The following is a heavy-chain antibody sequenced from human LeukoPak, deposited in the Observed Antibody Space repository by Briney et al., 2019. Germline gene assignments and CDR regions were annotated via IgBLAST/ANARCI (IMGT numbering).Heavy chain of an antibody. CDR2: IYYSGST. CDR3: ARQEQQLIYNWFDP. CDR1: GGSISSYY. D-gene: IGHD6-13*01. J-gene: IGHJ5*02. V-gene: IGHV4-59*01. Sequence: SETLSLTCTVSGGSISSYYWSWIRQPPGKGLEWIGYIYYSGSTDYNPSLKSRVTISVDTSKNQFSLKLSSVTAADTAVYYCARQEQQLIYNWFDPWGQGTLVTVSS.